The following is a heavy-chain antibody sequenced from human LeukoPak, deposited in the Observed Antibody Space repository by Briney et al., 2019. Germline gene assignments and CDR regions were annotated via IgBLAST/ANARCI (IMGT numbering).Heavy chain of an antibody. CDR1: GFSLSSYG. D-gene: IGHD1-26*01. J-gene: IGHJ4*02. Sequence: GGSLRLSCAASGFSLSSYGMHWVRQAPGKGLEWVSAISGSGSNTYYADSLRGRFTISRDNSKNTVLLQMNSLRAEDTAEYYCARERLVVGSAYFDFWGQGTLVTVSS. CDR3: ARERLVVGSAYFDF. CDR2: ISGSGSNT. V-gene: IGHV3-23*01.